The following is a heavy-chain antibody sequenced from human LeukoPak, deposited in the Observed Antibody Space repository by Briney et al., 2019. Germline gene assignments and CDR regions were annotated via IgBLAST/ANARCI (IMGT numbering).Heavy chain of an antibody. CDR3: ARDGIVATVLDY. V-gene: IGHV3-21*01. Sequence: GGSLRLSCAASGFTFSSYSMNWVRQAPGKGLEWVSSISSSSSYIYYADSVKGRFTISRDNSKNTLYLQMNSLRAEDTAVYYCARDGIVATVLDYWGQGTLVTVSS. D-gene: IGHD5-12*01. J-gene: IGHJ4*02. CDR1: GFTFSSYS. CDR2: ISSSSSYI.